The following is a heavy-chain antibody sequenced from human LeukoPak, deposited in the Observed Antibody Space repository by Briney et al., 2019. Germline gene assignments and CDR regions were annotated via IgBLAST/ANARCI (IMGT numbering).Heavy chain of an antibody. D-gene: IGHD3-16*01. CDR2: ISYDGSNK. CDR3: ARTASSYVSTHPSDY. J-gene: IGHJ4*02. Sequence: GGSLRLSCAASGFTFSSYTMHWVRQAPGKGLEWVALISYDGSNKYYADSVRGRFTISRDNSKNTLYLQMSSLRAEDTAVYYCARTASSYVSTHPSDYWGQGTLVTVSS. V-gene: IGHV3-30*14. CDR1: GFTFSSYT.